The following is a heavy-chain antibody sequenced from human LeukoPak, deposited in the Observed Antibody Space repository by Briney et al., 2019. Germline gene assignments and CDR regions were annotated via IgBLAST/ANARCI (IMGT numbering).Heavy chain of an antibody. Sequence: GGSLRLSCAVSGFTVSNPYMSWVRQAPGKGLEWVSVIYSGGFTNYRDSVRGRFTISRDNSKNTLYLQMHSLRAEDTAVYYCASASGVGAAGRLGNWGLGTLVTVSS. V-gene: IGHV3-53*01. CDR3: ASASGVGAAGRLGN. CDR1: GFTVSNPY. J-gene: IGHJ4*02. D-gene: IGHD6-13*01. CDR2: IYSGGFT.